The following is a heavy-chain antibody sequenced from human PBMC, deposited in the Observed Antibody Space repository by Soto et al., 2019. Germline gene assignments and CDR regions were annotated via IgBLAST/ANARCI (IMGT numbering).Heavy chain of an antibody. V-gene: IGHV3-23*01. J-gene: IGHJ3*02. CDR2: ISGSGGST. D-gene: IGHD2-2*01. Sequence: AGGSLRLSCAASGFTFSSYAMSWVRQAPGKGLEWVSAISGSGGSTYYADSVKGRFTISRDNSKNTLYLQMNSLRAEDTAVYYCAKTSARYCSSTSCYPGAFDIWGQGTMVTVS. CDR1: GFTFSSYA. CDR3: AKTSARYCSSTSCYPGAFDI.